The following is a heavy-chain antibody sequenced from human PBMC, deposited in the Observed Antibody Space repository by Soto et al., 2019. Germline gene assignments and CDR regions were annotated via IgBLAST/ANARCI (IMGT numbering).Heavy chain of an antibody. D-gene: IGHD3-10*01. V-gene: IGHV4-34*01. CDR2: INHSGST. CDR3: ARGRAVLLWFGDHNGFDP. J-gene: IGHJ5*02. CDR1: DGSFRGYY. Sequence: LQPLSLTWSVDDGSFRGYYWSWILQSPGKGLEWIGEINHSGSTNYNPSLKSRVTISVDTSKNQFSLKLSSVTAADTAVYYCARGRAVLLWFGDHNGFDPWGQGTLVTVSS.